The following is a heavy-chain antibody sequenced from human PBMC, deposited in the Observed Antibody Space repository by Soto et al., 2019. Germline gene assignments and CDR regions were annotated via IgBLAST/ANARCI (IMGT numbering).Heavy chain of an antibody. Sequence: QVQMQESGPGLVKPSQTLSLTCTVSGGSISSGGHYWSWIHQHPGKGLEWIGYIYYSGSTYYNPSLKSRVTISVDTSKNQFSLKLSSVTAADTAVYYCATYGSGSYKPTTFDYWGQGTLVTVSS. V-gene: IGHV4-31*03. D-gene: IGHD3-10*01. CDR3: ATYGSGSYKPTTFDY. J-gene: IGHJ4*02. CDR2: IYYSGST. CDR1: GGSISSGGHY.